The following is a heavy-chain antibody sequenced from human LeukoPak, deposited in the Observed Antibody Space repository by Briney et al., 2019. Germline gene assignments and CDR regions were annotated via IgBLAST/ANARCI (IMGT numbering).Heavy chain of an antibody. CDR2: FYSSGSP. CDR1: GGSISSGSYY. Sequence: SETLSLTCTVSGGSISSGSYYWSWIRQPAGKGLEWDRRFYSSGSPNYNPSLKSRLTISVDPSKNHFSLKLHSVTAADRAVDYCARYGDFVEGFDYWGQGTLVTVSS. J-gene: IGHJ4*02. D-gene: IGHD4-17*01. V-gene: IGHV4-61*02. CDR3: ARYGDFVEGFDY.